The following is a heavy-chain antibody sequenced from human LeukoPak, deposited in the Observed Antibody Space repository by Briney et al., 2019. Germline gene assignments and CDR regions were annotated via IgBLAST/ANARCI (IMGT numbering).Heavy chain of an antibody. CDR1: GYTFTSYG. CDR2: ISAYNGNT. D-gene: IGHD3-16*02. Sequence: ASVKVSCKASGYTFTSYGISWVRQAPGQGLEWMGWISAYNGNTNYAQKLQGRVTMTTDTSTSTAYMEPRSLRSDDTAVYYCARDDDYVWGSYRPLDPWGQGTLVTVSS. J-gene: IGHJ5*02. V-gene: IGHV1-18*01. CDR3: ARDDDYVWGSYRPLDP.